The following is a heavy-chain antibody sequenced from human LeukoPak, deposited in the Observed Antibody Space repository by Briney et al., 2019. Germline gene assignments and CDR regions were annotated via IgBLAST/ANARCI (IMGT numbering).Heavy chain of an antibody. J-gene: IGHJ4*02. CDR1: GGTFSSYA. D-gene: IGHD6-19*01. CDR2: IIPILGIA. Sequence: SVKVSCKASGGTFSSYAISWVRQAPGQGLEWMGRIIPILGIANYAQKFQGRVTITADKSTSTAYMELSSLRSEDTAVYYCARALSGWYYYFDYWGQGTLVTVSS. CDR3: ARALSGWYYYFDY. V-gene: IGHV1-69*04.